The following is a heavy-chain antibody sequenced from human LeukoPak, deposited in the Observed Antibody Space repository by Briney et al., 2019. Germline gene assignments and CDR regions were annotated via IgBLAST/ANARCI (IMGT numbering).Heavy chain of an antibody. D-gene: IGHD3-10*01. CDR3: ARANYYGSGSYLDV. V-gene: IGHV1-2*02. J-gene: IGHJ6*04. CDR1: GYTLTGYY. CDR2: INPNSGGT. Sequence: GASVKVSCKASGYTLTGYYMHGVRPAPGQGVEWMGWINPNSGGTNYAQKFQGRVTMTRDTSISTAYMELSRLRSDDTAVYYCARANYYGSGSYLDVWGKGTTVTISS.